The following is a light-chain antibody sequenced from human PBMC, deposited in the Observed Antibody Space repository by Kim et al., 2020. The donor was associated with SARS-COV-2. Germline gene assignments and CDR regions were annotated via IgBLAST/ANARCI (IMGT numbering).Light chain of an antibody. CDR3: QTWGTGMGV. Sequence: ASVKLTCTLSSGHSSYAIAWHQQQPEKGPRYLMKLNSDGSHSKGDGIPDRFSGSSSGAERYLTISSLQSEDEADYYCQTWGTGMGVFGGGTKLTV. J-gene: IGLJ3*02. CDR1: SGHSSYA. V-gene: IGLV4-69*01. CDR2: LNSDGSH.